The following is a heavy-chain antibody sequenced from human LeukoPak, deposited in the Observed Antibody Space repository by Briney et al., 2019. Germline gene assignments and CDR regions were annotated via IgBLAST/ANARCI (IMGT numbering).Heavy chain of an antibody. CDR1: GFIFNTYS. D-gene: IGHD2-15*01. CDR2: ISSSSSTI. Sequence: GGSLRLSCAASGFIFNTYSMNWVRQAPGKGLEWVSYISSSSSTIYYADSVKGRFTISRDNAKNSLYLQMNSLRADDTAVYYCARALGYCSGGSCYSTHFDYWGQGPLVTVSS. V-gene: IGHV3-48*01. J-gene: IGHJ4*02. CDR3: ARALGYCSGGSCYSTHFDY.